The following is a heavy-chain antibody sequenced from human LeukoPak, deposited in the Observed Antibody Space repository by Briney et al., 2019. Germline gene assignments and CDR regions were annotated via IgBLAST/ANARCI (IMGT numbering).Heavy chain of an antibody. Sequence: GGSLRLSCAASRFTFSSYWMSWVRQAPGKGLEWVSSISSSSSYIYYADSVKGRFTISRDNAKNSLYLQMNSLRAEDTAVYYCASWHGDYTPFDYWGQGTLVTVSS. CDR2: ISSSSSYI. J-gene: IGHJ4*02. V-gene: IGHV3-21*01. D-gene: IGHD4-17*01. CDR1: RFTFSSYW. CDR3: ASWHGDYTPFDY.